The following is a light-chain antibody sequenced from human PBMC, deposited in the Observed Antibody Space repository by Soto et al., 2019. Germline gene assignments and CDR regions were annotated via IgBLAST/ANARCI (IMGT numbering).Light chain of an antibody. CDR2: EVN. CDR3: SSHSSSSAYYV. V-gene: IGLV2-14*01. J-gene: IGLJ1*01. Sequence: LAQPASVSGSPGQSITITCTGTSSDIGYYDYVSWYQHHSGKAPKLIIYEVNNRPSGVSNRFSGSKSVNTASLTISGLQAEDEADYYCSSHSSSSAYYVFGTGTKVTVL. CDR1: SSDIGYYDY.